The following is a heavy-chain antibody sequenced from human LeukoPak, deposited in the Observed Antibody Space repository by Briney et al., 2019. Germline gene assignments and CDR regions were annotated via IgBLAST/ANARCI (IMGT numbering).Heavy chain of an antibody. CDR2: INGDGRNI. Sequence: PGGSLRLSCVASGFTFSSYWMHWVRQDPRKGLVWVSRINGDGRNINYADSVRGRFTISRDNAKNTVHLQMNSLRAEDTAVYYCVRGAARAYYMDVWGKGTTVTVSS. CDR1: GFTFSSYW. CDR3: VRGAARAYYMDV. J-gene: IGHJ6*03. V-gene: IGHV3-74*01. D-gene: IGHD6-6*01.